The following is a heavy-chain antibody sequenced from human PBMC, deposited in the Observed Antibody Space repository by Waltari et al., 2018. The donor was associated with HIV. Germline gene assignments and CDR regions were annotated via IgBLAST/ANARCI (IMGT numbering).Heavy chain of an antibody. CDR1: RFTFSNYE. CDR2: ISGSGSTI. J-gene: IGHJ3*01. Sequence: EVQLVESGGGAVQPGGSLRLSCVASRFTFSNYEMNWVRQAPGKVLGCISYISGSGSTIYYSDSVKGRFTISRDNAKNSLYLRMNYLTAEDTAIYYCARDGHHGVTKRGNAFDLWGQGTMVTVSP. CDR3: ARDGHHGVTKRGNAFDL. V-gene: IGHV3-48*03. D-gene: IGHD2-21*02.